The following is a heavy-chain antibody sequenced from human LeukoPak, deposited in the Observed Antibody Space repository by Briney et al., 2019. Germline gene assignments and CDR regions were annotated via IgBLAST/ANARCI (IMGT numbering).Heavy chain of an antibody. CDR1: GFTVSNNR. Sequence: PGGSLRLSCAASGFTVSNNRLSWVRQAPGMGLEWVSTIYSDGNTYYPDSVKGRFTISRDGSKNTLYLQLNSLRTEATAIYYCVREREGSNSEHWGQGTLVTVSS. V-gene: IGHV3-53*01. CDR2: IYSDGNT. D-gene: IGHD1-26*01. CDR3: VREREGSNSEH. J-gene: IGHJ1*01.